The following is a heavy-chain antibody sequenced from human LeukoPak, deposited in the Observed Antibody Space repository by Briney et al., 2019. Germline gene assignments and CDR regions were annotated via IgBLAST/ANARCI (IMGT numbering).Heavy chain of an antibody. V-gene: IGHV7-4-1*02. CDR1: GYTFTGYS. CDR2: INIYTGNP. Sequence: ASVKVSCKASGYTFTGYSINWVRQAPGQGLEWMGWINIYTGNPTYAQGFTGRFVFSLDTSVSTAYLQISSLKAEDTAVYYCARDAATINFDYWGQGTLVTVSP. D-gene: IGHD5-24*01. CDR3: ARDAATINFDY. J-gene: IGHJ4*02.